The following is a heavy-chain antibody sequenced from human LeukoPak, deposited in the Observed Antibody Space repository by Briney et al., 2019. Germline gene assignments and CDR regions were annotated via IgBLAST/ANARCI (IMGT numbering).Heavy chain of an antibody. V-gene: IGHV3-9*01. D-gene: IGHD6-13*01. J-gene: IGHJ3*02. CDR3: AKGLAARGAFDI. CDR2: ISWNSGSI. CDR1: GFTFDDYA. Sequence: PGGSLRLSCAASGFTFDDYAMPWVRQAPGKGLEWVSGISWNSGSIGYADSVKGRFTISRDNAKNSLYLQMNSLRAEDTALYYCAKGLAARGAFDIWGQGTMVTVSS.